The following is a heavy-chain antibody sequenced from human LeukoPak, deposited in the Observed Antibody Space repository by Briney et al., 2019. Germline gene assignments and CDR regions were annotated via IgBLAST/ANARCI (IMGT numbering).Heavy chain of an antibody. J-gene: IGHJ4*02. Sequence: GGSLRLSCAASGFTFSSYSMNWVRQARGKGLEWVSSISSSSSYIYYADSVKGRFTISRDNAKNSLYLQMNSLRAEDTAVYYCATQTGEGYSSGRSPLHWWGQGTLVTVSS. D-gene: IGHD6-19*01. CDR3: ATQTGEGYSSGRSPLHW. CDR1: GFTFSSYS. V-gene: IGHV3-21*01. CDR2: ISSSSSYI.